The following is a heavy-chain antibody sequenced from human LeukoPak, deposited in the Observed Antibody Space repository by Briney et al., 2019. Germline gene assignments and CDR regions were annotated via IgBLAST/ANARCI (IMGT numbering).Heavy chain of an antibody. CDR1: GFIFSTYT. D-gene: IGHD3-3*02. CDR2: ISGSGSHI. V-gene: IGHV3-21*01. CDR3: ASHFWNYYRIDY. J-gene: IGHJ4*02. Sequence: GGSLRLSCAASGFIFSTYTMNWAREARGKGLEWGASISGSGSHIYYSDSVQGRFTISRDNAKNSLSLQMNSLRAEDTAIYYCASHFWNYYRIDYWGQGILVTVSS.